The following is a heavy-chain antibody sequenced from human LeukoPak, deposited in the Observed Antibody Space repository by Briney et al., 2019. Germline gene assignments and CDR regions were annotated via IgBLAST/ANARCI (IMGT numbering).Heavy chain of an antibody. V-gene: IGHV4-61*02. D-gene: IGHD3-3*01. CDR2: IYTSGST. CDR1: GGSISSGSYY. Sequence: PSETLSLTCTVSGGSISSGSYYWSWIRQPAGKGLEWIGRIYTSGSTNYNPSLKSRVTISVDTSKNQFSLKLSSVTAADTAVYYCARAVDFWSGYYTGERGRLFDYWGQGTLVTVSS. J-gene: IGHJ4*02. CDR3: ARAVDFWSGYYTGERGRLFDY.